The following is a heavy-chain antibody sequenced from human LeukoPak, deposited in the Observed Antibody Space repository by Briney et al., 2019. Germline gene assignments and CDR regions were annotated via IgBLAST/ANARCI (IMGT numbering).Heavy chain of an antibody. CDR2: ISYDGSNK. CDR1: GFTFSSCS. CDR3: AKGGTVTTFDY. Sequence: GGSLRLSCAASGFTFSSCSMNWVRQAPGKGLEWVAVISYDGSNKYYADSVKGRFTISRDNSKNTLYLQMNSLRAEDTAVYYCAKGGTVTTFDYWGQGTLVTVSS. J-gene: IGHJ4*02. D-gene: IGHD4-17*01. V-gene: IGHV3-30*18.